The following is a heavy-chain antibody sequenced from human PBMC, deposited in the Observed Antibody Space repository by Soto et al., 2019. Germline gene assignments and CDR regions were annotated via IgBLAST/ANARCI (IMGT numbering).Heavy chain of an antibody. CDR1: GFSFSTYS. CDR2: ISSRSXTX. V-gene: IGHV3-48*01. CDR3: XXXXXXXXXXMDV. J-gene: IGHJ6*02. Sequence: EVQLVESGGGLVQPGGSLRLSCAASGFSFSTYSMNWVRQAPGKGLEWVSYISSRSXTXYYIDXVKGRFTISRXNAKXXXXXXXXXXXXXXXXXXXXXXXXXXXXXXMDVWGQGTTVTVSS.